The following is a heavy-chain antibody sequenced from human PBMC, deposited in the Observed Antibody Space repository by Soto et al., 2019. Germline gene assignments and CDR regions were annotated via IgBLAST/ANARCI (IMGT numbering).Heavy chain of an antibody. Sequence: SETLSLTCTVSGASITGSSYWSWIRQPAGKGLEWIGRFSLSGSTNYNPSLRSRVTMSADVSKNQFSLRLTSVTAADTALYYCARRMTPPGAPAWYYFDSWGQGTLV. CDR2: FSLSGST. D-gene: IGHD2-8*02. V-gene: IGHV4-4*07. J-gene: IGHJ4*02. CDR1: GASITGSSY. CDR3: ARRMTPPGAPAWYYFDS.